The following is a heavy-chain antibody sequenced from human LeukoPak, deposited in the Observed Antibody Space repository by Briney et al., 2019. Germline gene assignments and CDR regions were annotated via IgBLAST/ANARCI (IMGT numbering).Heavy chain of an antibody. V-gene: IGHV3-23*01. Sequence: GGSLRLSCAASGFTFSSYGMSWVRQAPGKGLEWVSFITTSGATTSYADSVKGRFTISRDDPRNTLYMQMNSLRDEDTALYYCAIMHGYYDGSGYWVQWGQGTLVTVSS. CDR3: AIMHGYYDGSGYWVQ. CDR1: GFTFSSYG. J-gene: IGHJ4*02. D-gene: IGHD3-22*01. CDR2: ITTSGATT.